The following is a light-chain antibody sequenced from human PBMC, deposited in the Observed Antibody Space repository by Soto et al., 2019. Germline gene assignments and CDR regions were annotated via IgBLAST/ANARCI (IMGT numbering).Light chain of an antibody. CDR2: RSS. CDR3: QQYSSYWT. V-gene: IGKV1-5*03. CDR1: QDLDNW. Sequence: ILMSQSPSSLSASVGDRVTITCRASQDLDNWLAWYQQKTGKAPQLLIYRSSTLKTGVPSRFSGFGSGTEYTLTISGLQPDYFATYYCQQYSSYWTFGQGTMVEI. J-gene: IGKJ1*01.